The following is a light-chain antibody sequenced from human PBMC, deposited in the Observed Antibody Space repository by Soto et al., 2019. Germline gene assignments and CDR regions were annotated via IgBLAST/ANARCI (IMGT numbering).Light chain of an antibody. V-gene: IGKV3-20*01. Sequence: EIVLTQSPATLSLSPGERATLSCRASQSVSSYLAWYQQKPGHAPRLLMYVASIRATGIPDRFRGSGSGTDFALTISILDPEHVAVYYCQRYEKAPIWTFGQGTKVDIK. CDR3: QRYEKAPIWT. CDR2: VAS. CDR1: QSVSSY. J-gene: IGKJ1*01.